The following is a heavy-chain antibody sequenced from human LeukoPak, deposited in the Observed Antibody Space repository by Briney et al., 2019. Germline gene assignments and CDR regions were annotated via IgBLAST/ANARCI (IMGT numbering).Heavy chain of an antibody. V-gene: IGHV3-7*02. Sequence: GGSLRLSCAASGFAFSTYWMSWVRQAPGKGLEWVANIKQDGSEKYYVDSVKGRFTISRDNAKNSLYLQMNSLRAEDTAVYYCASQRWLFDYWGQGTLVTVSS. D-gene: IGHD5-24*01. J-gene: IGHJ4*02. CDR1: GFAFSTYW. CDR2: IKQDGSEK. CDR3: ASQRWLFDY.